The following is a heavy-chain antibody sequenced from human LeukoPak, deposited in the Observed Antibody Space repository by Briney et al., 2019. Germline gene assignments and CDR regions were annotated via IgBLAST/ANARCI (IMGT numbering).Heavy chain of an antibody. D-gene: IGHD3-22*01. CDR1: GGSISSYY. J-gene: IGHJ3*02. Sequence: SETLSLTCTVSGGSISSYYWSWIRQPPGKGLEWIGYIYYSGSTNYNPSLKSRVTISVDTSKNQFSLKLSSVTAADTAVYYCARDPGVTMNAFDIWGQGTMVTVSP. CDR2: IYYSGST. CDR3: ARDPGVTMNAFDI. V-gene: IGHV4-59*01.